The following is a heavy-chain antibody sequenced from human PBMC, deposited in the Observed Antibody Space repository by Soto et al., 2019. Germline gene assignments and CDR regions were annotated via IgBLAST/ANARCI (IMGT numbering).Heavy chain of an antibody. CDR2: ISAYNGNT. Sequence: ASVKVSCKASGYTFTSYGISWVRQAPGQGLEWMGWISAYNGNTNYAQKLQGRVTMTTDTSTSTAYMELRSLRSDDTAVYYCARAHPELRYFDWLYHDAFDIWGQGTMVTVS. D-gene: IGHD3-9*01. V-gene: IGHV1-18*01. J-gene: IGHJ3*02. CDR1: GYTFTSYG. CDR3: ARAHPELRYFDWLYHDAFDI.